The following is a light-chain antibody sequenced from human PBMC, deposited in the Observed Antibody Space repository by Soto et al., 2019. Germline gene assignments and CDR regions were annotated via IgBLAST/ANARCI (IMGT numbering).Light chain of an antibody. Sequence: QSALTQPASVSGSPGQSITISCTGTTSDVGRYNYVSWYQQHPGKAPKVIIYEVSNRPSGVSDRFSGSKSGNTASLTISGVQAEDEADYYCSSYTTSNTLLFGGGTKLTVL. J-gene: IGLJ2*01. CDR1: TSDVGRYNY. CDR3: SSYTTSNTLL. CDR2: EVS. V-gene: IGLV2-14*01.